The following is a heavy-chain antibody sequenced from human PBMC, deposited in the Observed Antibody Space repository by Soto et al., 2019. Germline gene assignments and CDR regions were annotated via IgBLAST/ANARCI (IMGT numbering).Heavy chain of an antibody. CDR2: IIGFGRDT. V-gene: IGHV3-23*01. Sequence: GALKLSCLGSEFTFRSYAMSWVRQAPGKGLEWVSAIIGFGRDTYYADSVKGRFIISRDNSKNTLYLQMNSLRVEDTAVYYCAHERKRDPTIVHWGQGALVTVSS. CDR3: AHERKRDPTIVH. D-gene: IGHD5-12*01. CDR1: EFTFRSYA. J-gene: IGHJ4*03.